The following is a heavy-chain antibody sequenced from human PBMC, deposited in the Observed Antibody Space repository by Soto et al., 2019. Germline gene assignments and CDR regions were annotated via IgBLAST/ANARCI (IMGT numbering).Heavy chain of an antibody. CDR2: FDPEDGET. V-gene: IGHV1-24*01. CDR3: ATPGTTSHDAFDI. Sequence: ASVKVSCKVSGYTLTELSMHWVRQAPGKGLEWMGGFDPEDGETIYAQKFQGRVTMTEDTSTDTAYMDLSSLRSEDTAVYYCATPGTTSHDAFDIWGQGTMVTVSS. CDR1: GYTLTELS. D-gene: IGHD1-1*01. J-gene: IGHJ3*02.